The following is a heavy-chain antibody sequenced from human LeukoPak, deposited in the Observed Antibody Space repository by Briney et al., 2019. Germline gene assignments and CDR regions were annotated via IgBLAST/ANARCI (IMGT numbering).Heavy chain of an antibody. J-gene: IGHJ4*02. V-gene: IGHV4-4*07. CDR2: IYTSGST. D-gene: IGHD3-22*01. CDR1: GGSISSYY. Sequence: SETLSLTCTVSGGSISSYYWSWIRQPAGKGLEWIGRIYTSGSTNYNPSLKSRVTMSVDTSKNQFSLKLSSVTAADTAVYYCARDGYYYDSSGYYEKMYYFDYWGQGTLVTVSS. CDR3: ARDGYYYDSSGYYEKMYYFDY.